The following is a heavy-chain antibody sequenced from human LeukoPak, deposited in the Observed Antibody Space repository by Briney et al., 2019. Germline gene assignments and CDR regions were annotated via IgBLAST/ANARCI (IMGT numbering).Heavy chain of an antibody. D-gene: IGHD4-17*01. V-gene: IGHV4-4*07. CDR1: GGSISSYY. CDR2: IHTSGST. Sequence: SETLSLTCTVSGGSISSYYWSWIRQPAGKGLEWIGRIHTSGSTNYNPSLKSRVTMSVDTSKNQFSLKLSSVTAADTAVYYCARTVTHLLYYYYYMDVWGKGTTVTVSS. CDR3: ARTVTHLLYYYYYMDV. J-gene: IGHJ6*03.